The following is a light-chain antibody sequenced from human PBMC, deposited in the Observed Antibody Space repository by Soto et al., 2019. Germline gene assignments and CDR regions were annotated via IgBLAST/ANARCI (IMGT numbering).Light chain of an antibody. CDR2: DVS. CDR3: SSYTSTNTV. V-gene: IGLV2-14*03. J-gene: IGLJ2*01. CDR1: SSDVGGYNY. Sequence: QSVLTQPASVSGSPGQSITISCTGISSDVGGYNYVSWYQQHPGKAPKLMIYDVSDRPSGISNRFSGSKSGNTASLTISGLQTEDEADYSCSSYTSTNTVFGGGTKVTVL.